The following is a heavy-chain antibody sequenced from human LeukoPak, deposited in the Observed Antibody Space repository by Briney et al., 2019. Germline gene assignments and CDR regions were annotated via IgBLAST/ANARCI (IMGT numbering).Heavy chain of an antibody. CDR3: AHSGTVTTPHDAFDM. J-gene: IGHJ3*02. CDR1: GFSLSTTGVG. V-gene: IGHV2-5*01. D-gene: IGHD4-17*01. Sequence: SSPTLVNPTQTLTLTCTFSGFSLSTTGVGVGWIRQPPGKALEWLALIYWNDDKRYSPSLKSRLTVTKDTSKNQVVLTMTNMDPVDTATYYCAHSGTVTTPHDAFDMWGQGTMVTVSS. CDR2: IYWNDDK.